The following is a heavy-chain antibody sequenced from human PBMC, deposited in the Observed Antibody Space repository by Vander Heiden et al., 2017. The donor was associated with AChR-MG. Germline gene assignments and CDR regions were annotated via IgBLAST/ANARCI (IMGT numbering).Heavy chain of an antibody. D-gene: IGHD3-22*01. V-gene: IGHV1-69*01. CDR2: IIPILGTA. CDR1: GGTFSRYA. J-gene: IGHJ6*02. Sequence: QVQLVQSGAEVKKPGSSVKVSCKASGGTFSRYAINWLRQAPGQGLEWMGGIIPILGTANYAQKFQGRVTITADESTSTAYMELSSLRSEDTAVYYCARWAYYYDSSGYPKDYYYYGMDVWGQGTTVTVSS. CDR3: ARWAYYYDSSGYPKDYYYYGMDV.